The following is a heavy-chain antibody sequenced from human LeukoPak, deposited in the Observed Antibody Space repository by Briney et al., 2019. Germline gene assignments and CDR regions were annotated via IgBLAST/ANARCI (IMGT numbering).Heavy chain of an antibody. V-gene: IGHV3-21*01. CDR1: GFTFSSYS. J-gene: IGHJ3*02. D-gene: IGHD2-2*01. CDR3: ARDTYCTSTSCPEGEAFDI. CDR2: ISSSSSYI. Sequence: PGGSLRLSCAASGFTFSSYSMNWVRQAPGKGLEWVSSISSSSSYIYYADSLKGRFTISRDNAKNSLYLQMNSLRAEDTAVYYCARDTYCTSTSCPEGEAFDIWGQGTMVTVPS.